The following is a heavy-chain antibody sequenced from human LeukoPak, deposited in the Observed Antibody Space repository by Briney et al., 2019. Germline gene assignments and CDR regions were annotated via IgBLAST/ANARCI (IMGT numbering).Heavy chain of an antibody. D-gene: IGHD3-16*01. CDR2: VYSGGNT. CDR1: GFTVSSDY. J-gene: IGHJ4*02. Sequence: GGSLRLSCTASGFTVSSDYMSWVRQAPGKGLEWVSVVYSGGNTYYADSVKGRFTISRDNSKNTLYLQMNSLGAEDTAVYYCAREPPGGGFDYWGQGTLVTVSS. V-gene: IGHV3-66*01. CDR3: AREPPGGGFDY.